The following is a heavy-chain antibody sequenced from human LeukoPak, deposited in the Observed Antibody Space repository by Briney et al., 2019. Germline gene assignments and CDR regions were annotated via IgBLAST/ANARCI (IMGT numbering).Heavy chain of an antibody. CDR1: GGSISSGSYY. J-gene: IGHJ4*02. V-gene: IGHV4-61*02. Sequence: PSETLSLTCTVSGGSISSGSYYWSWIRQPAGKGLEWIGRIYTSGSTNYNPSLKSRVTISVDTSKNQFSLKLSSVTAADTAVYYCAREGPGAREDYWGQGTLVTVSS. CDR3: AREGPGAREDY. CDR2: IYTSGST. D-gene: IGHD5-24*01.